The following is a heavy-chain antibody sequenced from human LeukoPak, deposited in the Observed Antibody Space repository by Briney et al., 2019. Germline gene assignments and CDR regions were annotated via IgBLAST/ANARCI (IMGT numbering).Heavy chain of an antibody. Sequence: SGGSLRLSCAASGFTFSSYSMNWVRQAPGKGLEWVSSISSSSGYIYYADSVKGRFTISRDNAKNSLYLQMNSLRAEDTAVYYCARERSYYGSGSYYENYWGQGTLVTVSS. D-gene: IGHD3-10*01. J-gene: IGHJ4*02. CDR3: ARERSYYGSGSYYENY. V-gene: IGHV3-21*01. CDR2: ISSSSGYI. CDR1: GFTFSSYS.